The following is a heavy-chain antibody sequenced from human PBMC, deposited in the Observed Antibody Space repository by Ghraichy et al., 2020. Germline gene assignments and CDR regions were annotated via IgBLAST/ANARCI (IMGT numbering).Heavy chain of an antibody. V-gene: IGHV1-69*13. D-gene: IGHD4-23*01. Sequence: SVKVSCKASGGTFSSYAISWVRQAPGQGLEWMGGIIPIFGTANYAQKFQGRVTITADESTSTAYMELSSLRSEDTAVYYCATSPTVVTPWVYWGQGTLVTVSS. J-gene: IGHJ4*02. CDR3: ATSPTVVTPWVY. CDR1: GGTFSSYA. CDR2: IIPIFGTA.